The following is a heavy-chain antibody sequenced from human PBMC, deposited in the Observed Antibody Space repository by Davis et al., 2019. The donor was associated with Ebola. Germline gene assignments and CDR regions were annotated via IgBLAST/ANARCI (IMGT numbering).Heavy chain of an antibody. CDR3: AKGLDTAMVTEDY. CDR1: GFTFSSYG. CDR2: ISHDGSNK. J-gene: IGHJ4*02. Sequence: GESLKISCAASGFTFSSYGMHWVRQAPGKGLEWVAVISHDGSNKYYADSVKGRFTISRDNSKNTLYLQMNSLRAEDTAVYYCAKGLDTAMVTEDYWGQGTLVTVSS. V-gene: IGHV3-30*18. D-gene: IGHD5-18*01.